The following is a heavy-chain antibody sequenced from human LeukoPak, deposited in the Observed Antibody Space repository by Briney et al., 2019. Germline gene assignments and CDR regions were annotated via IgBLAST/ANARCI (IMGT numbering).Heavy chain of an antibody. CDR3: AKDRGMFLVGYLDY. D-gene: IGHD2-15*01. V-gene: IGHV3-48*03. J-gene: IGHJ4*02. CDR1: GFTFSSYE. CDR2: ISSSGSTI. Sequence: GGSLRLSCAASGFTFSSYEMNWVRQAPGKGLEWVSYISSSGSTIYYADSVKGRFTISRDNAKNSLYLQMNSLRAEDTAVYYCAKDRGMFLVGYLDYWGQGTLVTVSS.